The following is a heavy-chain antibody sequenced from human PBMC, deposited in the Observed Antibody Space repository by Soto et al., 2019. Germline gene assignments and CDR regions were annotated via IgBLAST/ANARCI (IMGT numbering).Heavy chain of an antibody. CDR1: GFTFSSYA. V-gene: IGHV3-30-3*01. CDR3: AREVYSSSWTDY. CDR2: ISYDGSNK. J-gene: IGHJ4*02. D-gene: IGHD6-13*01. Sequence: GGSLRLSCAASGFTFSSYAMHWVRQAPGKGLEWVAVISYDGSNKYYADSVKGRFTISRDNSKNTLYLQMNSLRAEDTAVYYCAREVYSSSWTDYWGQGTLVTVSS.